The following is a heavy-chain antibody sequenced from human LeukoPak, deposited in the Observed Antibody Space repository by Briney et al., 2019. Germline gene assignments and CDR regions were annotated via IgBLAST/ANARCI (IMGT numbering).Heavy chain of an antibody. CDR1: GSIFTSYW. CDR2: IYPGDSDT. J-gene: IGHJ4*02. CDR3: ARHHGGSYIDY. V-gene: IGHV5-51*01. Sequence: GESLQISCKGSGSIFTSYWIGWVRQLPGKGLEWMGIIYPGDSDTRYSPSFQGQVTISADKSISTAYLQWSSLKASDTAMYYCARHHGGSYIDYWGQGTLVTVSS. D-gene: IGHD2-15*01.